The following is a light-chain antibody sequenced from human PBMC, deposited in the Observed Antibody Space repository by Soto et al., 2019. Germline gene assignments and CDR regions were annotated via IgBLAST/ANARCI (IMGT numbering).Light chain of an antibody. J-gene: IGLJ3*02. V-gene: IGLV1-44*01. CDR1: SSNIGSNT. CDR2: SNN. CDR3: AGWDDSLNGWV. Sequence: QAVVTQPPSASGTPGQRVTVSCSGTSSNIGSNTVTWYQQFPGTAPKLLIYSNNQRPSGVPDRFSGSKSGTSASLAISGLQSEDEADYYCAGWDDSLNGWVFGGGTKLTVL.